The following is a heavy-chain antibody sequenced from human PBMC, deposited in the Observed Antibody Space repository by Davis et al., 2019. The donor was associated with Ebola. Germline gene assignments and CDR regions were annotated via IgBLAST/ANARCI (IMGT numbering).Heavy chain of an antibody. CDR2: IYTGDSDT. Sequence: GESLKISCKASGNSFSNVWIGWVRQMPGKGLEWMGLIYTGDSDTRYSPSFRGQVTISADRAITTAYLQWSALKASDTAIYYCATPRKTMTGMDDTFDIWGRGTMVTVSS. J-gene: IGHJ3*02. V-gene: IGHV5-51*01. D-gene: IGHD3-9*01. CDR1: GNSFSNVW. CDR3: ATPRKTMTGMDDTFDI.